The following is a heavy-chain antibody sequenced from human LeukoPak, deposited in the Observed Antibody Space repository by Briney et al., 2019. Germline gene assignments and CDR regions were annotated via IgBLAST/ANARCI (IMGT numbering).Heavy chain of an antibody. D-gene: IGHD2/OR15-2a*01. CDR1: GGSFSGYY. Sequence: SETLSLTCAVYGGSFSGYYWSWIRQPPGKGLEWIGEINHSGSTNYNPSLKSRVTISVDTSKNQFSLKLSSVTAADTAVYYCARSNSGRFNYFDYWGQGTLVTVSS. CDR2: INHSGST. J-gene: IGHJ4*02. V-gene: IGHV4-34*01. CDR3: ARSNSGRFNYFDY.